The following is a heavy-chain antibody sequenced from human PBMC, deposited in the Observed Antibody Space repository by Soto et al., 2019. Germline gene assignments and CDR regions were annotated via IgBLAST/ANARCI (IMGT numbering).Heavy chain of an antibody. D-gene: IGHD5-12*01. CDR2: IYYSGST. Sequence: QVQLQESGPGLVKPSQTLSLTCTVSGGSISSGDYYWSWIRQHPGKGLEWIGYIYYSGSTYYNPSPKRQVNISVDTSKNQFSLQLSSVTAADTAMYYCSRGGSYFDYWGQGTLVTVSS. V-gene: IGHV4-31*01. CDR3: SRGGSYFDY. J-gene: IGHJ4*02. CDR1: GGSISSGDYY.